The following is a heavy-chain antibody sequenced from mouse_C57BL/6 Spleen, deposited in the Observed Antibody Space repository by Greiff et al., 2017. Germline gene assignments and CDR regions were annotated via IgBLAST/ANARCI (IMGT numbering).Heavy chain of an antibody. CDR2: INPNNGGT. J-gene: IGHJ3*01. CDR3: ARVDGNYGDPWFAY. CDR1: GYTFTDYN. Sequence: VQLQQSGPELVKPGASVKIPCKASGYTFTDYNMDWVKQSHGKSLEWIGDINPNNGGTIYNQKFKGKATLTVDKSSSTAYMELRSLPTGDTAVYYCARVDGNYGDPWFAYWGQGTLVTVSA. D-gene: IGHD2-1*01. V-gene: IGHV1-18*01.